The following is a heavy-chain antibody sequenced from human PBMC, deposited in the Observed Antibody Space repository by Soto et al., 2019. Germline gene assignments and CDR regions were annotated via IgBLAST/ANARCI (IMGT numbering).Heavy chain of an antibody. V-gene: IGHV3-21*01. J-gene: IGHJ4*02. Sequence: GGALRLSCAASGFTFRSYSMNWVRQAPGKGLEWVSSISSSSSYIYYADSVKGRFTISRDNAKNSLYLQMNSLRAEDTAVYYCARDMAQSGYDSSGYYSDYWGQGTLATVSS. D-gene: IGHD3-22*01. CDR2: ISSSSSYI. CDR3: ARDMAQSGYDSSGYYSDY. CDR1: GFTFRSYS.